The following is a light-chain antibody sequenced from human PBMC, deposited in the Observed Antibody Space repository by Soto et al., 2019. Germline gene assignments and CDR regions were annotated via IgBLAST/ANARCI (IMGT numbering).Light chain of an antibody. J-gene: IGKJ1*01. CDR3: QQYNNWPRT. Sequence: EIVKTQSPATLSVSPGERASLSCMAIQSVSSSLAWYEQKPGQAPRLLIYGASTKATGIPARLSGSGSETQFTLTISSLQSEDFAVYYCQQYNNWPRTFGQGTKVEIK. V-gene: IGKV3-15*01. CDR2: GAS. CDR1: QSVSSS.